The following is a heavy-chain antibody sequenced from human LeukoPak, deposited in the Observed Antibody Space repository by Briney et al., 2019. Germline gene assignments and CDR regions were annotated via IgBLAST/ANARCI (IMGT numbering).Heavy chain of an antibody. CDR3: ARDGPSEWLAADY. V-gene: IGHV1-18*01. CDR1: GGTFSSYA. CDR2: ISAYNGNT. J-gene: IGHJ4*02. Sequence: GASVKVSCKASGGTFSSYAISWVRQSPGQGLEWMGWISAYNGNTNYAQKLQGRVTMTTDTSTSTAYMELRSLRSDDTAVYYCARDGPSEWLAADYWGQGTLVTVSS. D-gene: IGHD6-19*01.